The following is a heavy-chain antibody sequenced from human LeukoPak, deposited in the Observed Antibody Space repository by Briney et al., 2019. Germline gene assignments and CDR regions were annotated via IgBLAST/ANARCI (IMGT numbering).Heavy chain of an antibody. V-gene: IGHV4-39*02. CDR2: VHYTGST. CDR1: GGSVSTTTSY. J-gene: IGHJ4*02. Sequence: PSETLSLTCTVSGGSVSTTTSYWDWIRRPPGKGLEWIGSVHYTGSTYYNLSLKSRVTISVDTSENHFSLRLSSVTAADTAVYFCARRRIVTGPEYYFDFWGQGALVTVSS. CDR3: ARRRIVTGPEYYFDF. D-gene: IGHD1-14*01.